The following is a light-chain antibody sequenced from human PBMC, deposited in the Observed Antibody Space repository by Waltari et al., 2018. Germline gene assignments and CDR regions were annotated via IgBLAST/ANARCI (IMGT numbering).Light chain of an antibody. Sequence: QSALTQPASVSGAPGQSITISCTGTTGDGGNSNFVSWYQHHPGKVTKLIIYEVIKRPSGISDRFTGSKSGNTASLSISGLQAEDEADYYCCSYVHKDVWLFGGGTKVTVL. V-gene: IGLV2-23*02. CDR3: CSYVHKDVWL. CDR2: EVI. J-gene: IGLJ3*02. CDR1: TGDGGNSNF.